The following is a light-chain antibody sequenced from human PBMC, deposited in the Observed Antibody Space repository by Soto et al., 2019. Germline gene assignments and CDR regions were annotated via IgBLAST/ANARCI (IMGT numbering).Light chain of an antibody. Sequence: DIQMTQSPSSVSASVGDRVTITCRSSEDISTWLAWYQQKPGKAPKLLIYAASSLQSGVQSRFSGSGSGTDFTLTISSLQPEDFATYYCQHADSYPWTFGQGTKVDIK. CDR2: AAS. CDR1: EDISTW. V-gene: IGKV1-12*01. CDR3: QHADSYPWT. J-gene: IGKJ1*01.